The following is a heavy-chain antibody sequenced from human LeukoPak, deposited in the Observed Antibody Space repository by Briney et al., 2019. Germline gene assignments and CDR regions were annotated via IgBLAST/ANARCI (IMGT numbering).Heavy chain of an antibody. CDR3: ARYDRSAFTHDF. D-gene: IGHD3-22*01. CDR1: GGSFSGYY. CDR2: INHSGST. Sequence: SETLSLTCAVYGGSFSGYYWTWIRQPPGKGLEWIGEINHSGSTNYNPSLKSRVTISMDTSKNQFSLRLSSVTASDTAVYYCARYDRSAFTHDFWGQGTLVTVSS. J-gene: IGHJ4*02. V-gene: IGHV4-34*01.